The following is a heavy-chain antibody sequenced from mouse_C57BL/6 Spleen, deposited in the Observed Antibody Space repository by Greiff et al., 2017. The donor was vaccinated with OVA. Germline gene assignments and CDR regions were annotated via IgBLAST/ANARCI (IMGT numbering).Heavy chain of an antibody. CDR3: ARSPIDYDVDYYAMDY. CDR1: GYTFTSYW. D-gene: IGHD2-4*01. CDR2: IHPNSGST. V-gene: IGHV1-64*01. J-gene: IGHJ4*01. Sequence: QVQLQQPGAELVKPGASVKLSCKASGYTFTSYWMHWVRQRPGQGLEWIGMIHPNSGSTNYNEKFKSKATLTVDKSSSTAYMQLSSLTSEDSAVYYCARSPIDYDVDYYAMDYWGQGTSVTVSS.